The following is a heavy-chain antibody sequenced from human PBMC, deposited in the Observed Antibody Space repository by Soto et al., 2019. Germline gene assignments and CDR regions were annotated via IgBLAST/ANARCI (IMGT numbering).Heavy chain of an antibody. J-gene: IGHJ3*02. CDR2: INPSGGST. V-gene: IGHV1-46*01. CDR3: AGELTQYCSGGSCYSPGAFDI. D-gene: IGHD2-15*01. Sequence: ASVKVSCKASGYTFTSYYMHWVRQAPGQGLEWMGIINPSGGSTSYAQKFQGRVTMTRDTSTSTVYMELSSLRSEDTAVYYCAGELTQYCSGGSCYSPGAFDIWGQGTMVTVSS. CDR1: GYTFTSYY.